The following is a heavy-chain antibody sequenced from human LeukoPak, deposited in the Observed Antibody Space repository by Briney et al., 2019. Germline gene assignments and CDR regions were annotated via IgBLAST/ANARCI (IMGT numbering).Heavy chain of an antibody. D-gene: IGHD1-14*01. CDR1: GGSISSGSYY. CDR2: IYTSGST. J-gene: IGHJ6*02. CDR3: ARDDHQSYYYYGMDV. V-gene: IGHV4-61*02. Sequence: PSETLFLTCTVSGGSISSGSYYWSWIRQPAGKGLEWIGRIYTSGSTNYNPSLKSRVTISVDTSKNQFSLKLSSVTAADTAVYYCARDDHQSYYYYGMDVWGQGTTVTVSS.